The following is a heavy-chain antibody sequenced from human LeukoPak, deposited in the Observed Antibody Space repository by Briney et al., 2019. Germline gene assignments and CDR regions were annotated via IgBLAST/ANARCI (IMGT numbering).Heavy chain of an antibody. D-gene: IGHD5-24*01. Sequence: GGSLRLSCAASGFRFSSYAMSWVRQAPGKGPEWVSAISGSGGSTYYADSVKGRFTISRDNSKNTLYLQMNSLRAEDTAVYYCAKDLRKMDAFDIWGQGTMVTVSS. CDR2: ISGSGGST. V-gene: IGHV3-23*01. J-gene: IGHJ3*02. CDR3: AKDLRKMDAFDI. CDR1: GFRFSSYA.